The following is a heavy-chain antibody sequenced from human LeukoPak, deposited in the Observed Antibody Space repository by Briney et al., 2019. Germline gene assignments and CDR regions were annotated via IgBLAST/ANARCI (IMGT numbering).Heavy chain of an antibody. CDR1: GGSISSGTYY. Sequence: SETLSLTCSVSGGSISSGTYYWGWIRQPPGKGLEWSGSIYHSGSTYYNPSLKSRVTISVDTSKNQFSLKLSSVTAADTAVYYCARGRDSSSWYGYGHAEYFQHWGQGTLVTVSS. D-gene: IGHD6-13*01. CDR3: ARGRDSSSWYGYGHAEYFQH. CDR2: IYHSGST. V-gene: IGHV4-39*07. J-gene: IGHJ1*01.